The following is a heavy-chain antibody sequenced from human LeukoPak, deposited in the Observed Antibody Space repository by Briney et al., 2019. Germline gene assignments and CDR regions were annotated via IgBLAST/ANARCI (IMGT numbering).Heavy chain of an antibody. J-gene: IGHJ4*02. Sequence: GSLRLSCAASGFTFSSYWMSWVRQAPGKGLEWVANIKQDGSEKYYVDSVKGRFTISRDNAKNSLYLQMNSLRAEDTAVYYCARATVLGYCSGGSCLYFDYWGQGTLVTVSS. CDR3: ARATVLGYCSGGSCLYFDY. CDR1: GFTFSSYW. V-gene: IGHV3-7*01. D-gene: IGHD2-15*01. CDR2: IKQDGSEK.